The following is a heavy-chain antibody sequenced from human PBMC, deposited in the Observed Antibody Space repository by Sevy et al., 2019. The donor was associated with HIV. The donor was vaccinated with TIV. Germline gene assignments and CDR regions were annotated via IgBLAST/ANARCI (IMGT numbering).Heavy chain of an antibody. D-gene: IGHD3-16*01. V-gene: IGHV3-23*01. CDR3: AKDGFKPSVGDENYYYHYMDV. J-gene: IGHJ6*03. CDR1: GFTFSSYA. CDR2: ISGSGGST. Sequence: GGSLRLSCAASGFTFSSYAMSWVRQAPGKGLEWVSAISGSGGSTYYADSVKGRFTISRDNSKNTLYLQMNSLRAEDTAVYYCAKDGFKPSVGDENYYYHYMDVWGKGTTVTVSS.